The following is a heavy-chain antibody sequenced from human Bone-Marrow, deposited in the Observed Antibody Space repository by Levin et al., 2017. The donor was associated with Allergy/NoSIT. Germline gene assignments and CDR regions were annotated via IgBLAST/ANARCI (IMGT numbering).Heavy chain of an antibody. J-gene: IGHJ4*02. Sequence: GESLKISCAASGFTFSDYYMSWIRQAPGKGLEWVSYISSSSSYTNYADSVKGRFTISRDNAKNSLYLQMNSLRAEDTAVYYCARSSGRDFSLDYWGQGTLVTVSS. CDR2: ISSSSSYT. V-gene: IGHV3-11*06. CDR3: ARSSGRDFSLDY. D-gene: IGHD2/OR15-2a*01. CDR1: GFTFSDYY.